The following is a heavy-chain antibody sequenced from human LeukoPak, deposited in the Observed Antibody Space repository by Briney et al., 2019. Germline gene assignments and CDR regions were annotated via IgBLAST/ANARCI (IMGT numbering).Heavy chain of an antibody. J-gene: IGHJ4*02. D-gene: IGHD3-10*01. CDR1: GGSISSSSYY. CDR3: ARQHYYGSGSYLPDY. Sequence: TASETLSLTCTVSGGSISSSSYYWGWIRQPPGKGLEWIGSIHYSGSTYYNPSLESRVTIFVDTAKNQFSLKLSSVTAADTAVYYCARQHYYGSGSYLPDYWGQGTLVTVSS. CDR2: IHYSGST. V-gene: IGHV4-39*01.